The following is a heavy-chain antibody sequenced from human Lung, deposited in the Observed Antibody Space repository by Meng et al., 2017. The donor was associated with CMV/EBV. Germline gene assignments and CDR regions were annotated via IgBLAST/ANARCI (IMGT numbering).Heavy chain of an antibody. Sequence: GGSLRLSCAASGFTFSSYEMNWVRQAPGKGLEWVSYISSGGITISYADSVGGRFTISRDNAKNSLYLLMNSLRAEDTAVYYCARFPWSGFYVPYWGQGTLVTVSS. D-gene: IGHD3-3*01. CDR3: ARFPWSGFYVPY. J-gene: IGHJ4*02. CDR1: GFTFSSYE. CDR2: ISSGGITI. V-gene: IGHV3-48*03.